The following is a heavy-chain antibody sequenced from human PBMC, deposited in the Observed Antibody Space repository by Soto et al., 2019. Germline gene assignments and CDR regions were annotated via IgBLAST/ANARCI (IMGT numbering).Heavy chain of an antibody. J-gene: IGHJ4*02. V-gene: IGHV3-11*01. CDR3: ARGWSIAARTLYY. CDR2: ISSSGSTI. Sequence: QVQLVESGGGLVKPGGSLRLSCAASGFTFSDYYMSWIRQAPGKGLEWVSYISSSGSTIYYADSVKGRFPISRDNAKNSLELKMNSLRAEDTAVHYCARGWSIAARTLYYWGKGTLVTVSS. D-gene: IGHD6-6*01. CDR1: GFTFSDYY.